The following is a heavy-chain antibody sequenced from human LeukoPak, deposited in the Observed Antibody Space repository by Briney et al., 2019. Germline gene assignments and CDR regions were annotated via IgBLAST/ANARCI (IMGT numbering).Heavy chain of an antibody. Sequence: ASVKVSCKVSGYTLTDLSMHWVRQAPGQGLEWMGGFDPEDGETIYAQKFQGRVTMTEDTSTDTAYMELSSLRSEDTAVYYCATRVGSGSYSLRYWGQGTLVTVSS. CDR2: FDPEDGET. J-gene: IGHJ4*02. CDR1: GYTLTDLS. V-gene: IGHV1-24*01. CDR3: ATRVGSGSYSLRY. D-gene: IGHD3-10*01.